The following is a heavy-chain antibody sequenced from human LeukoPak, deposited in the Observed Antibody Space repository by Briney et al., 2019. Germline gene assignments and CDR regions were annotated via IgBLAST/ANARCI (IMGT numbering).Heavy chain of an antibody. Sequence: GGSLRLSCAASGFTFLNYAMHWVRQAPGKGLEWVAVISYDGSNKYYADSVKGRFTISRDNSKNTLYLQMNSLRAEDTAVYYCARTLWFLDYWGQGTLVTVSS. V-gene: IGHV3-30*04. J-gene: IGHJ4*02. CDR3: ARTLWFLDY. CDR2: ISYDGSNK. CDR1: GFTFLNYA. D-gene: IGHD3-10*01.